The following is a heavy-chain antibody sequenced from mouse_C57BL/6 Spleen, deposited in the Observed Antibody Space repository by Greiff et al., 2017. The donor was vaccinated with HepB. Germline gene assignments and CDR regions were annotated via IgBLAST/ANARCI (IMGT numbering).Heavy chain of an antibody. CDR1: GYTFTSYW. CDR3: ASYYSNLLYYYAMDY. CDR2: INPSNGGT. V-gene: IGHV1-53*01. D-gene: IGHD2-5*01. J-gene: IGHJ4*01. Sequence: QVQLQQPGTELVKPGASVKLSCKASGYTFTSYWMHWVKQRPGQGLEWIGNINPSNGGTNYNEKFKSKATLTVDKSSSTAYMQRSSLTSEDSAVYYCASYYSNLLYYYAMDYWGQGTSVTVSS.